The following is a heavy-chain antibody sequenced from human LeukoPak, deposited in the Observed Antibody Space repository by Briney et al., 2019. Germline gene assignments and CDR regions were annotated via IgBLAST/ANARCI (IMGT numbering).Heavy chain of an antibody. CDR1: GFSLSTNGMC. D-gene: IGHD6-13*01. CDR2: IDWDDDK. V-gene: IGHV2-70*11. J-gene: IGHJ4*02. Sequence: SGPTLVNPTQTLTLTCTFSGFSLSTNGMCVSWVRQPPGKALEWLARIDWDDDKYYSTSLRTRLTISKDTSKNQVVLTMTNMGPMDTATYFCARIYRDYSSSWPLDYWGRETLVTVSS. CDR3: ARIYRDYSSSWPLDY.